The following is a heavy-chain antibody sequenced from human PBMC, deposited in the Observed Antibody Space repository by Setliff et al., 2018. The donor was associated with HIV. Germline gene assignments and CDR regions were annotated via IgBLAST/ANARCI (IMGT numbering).Heavy chain of an antibody. Sequence: SETLSLTCAVYGGSFSDHYWTWIRQPPGKGLEWIGEINHRGNTNYNPSLKSRVTISVETSKNQISLNLSSVTAADTAVYYCARFDHASIDYWGQGTLVTVSS. CDR1: GGSFSDHY. D-gene: IGHD2-2*01. CDR2: INHRGNT. CDR3: ARFDHASIDY. J-gene: IGHJ4*02. V-gene: IGHV4-34*01.